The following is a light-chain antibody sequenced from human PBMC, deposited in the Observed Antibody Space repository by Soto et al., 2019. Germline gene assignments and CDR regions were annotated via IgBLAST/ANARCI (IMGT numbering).Light chain of an antibody. V-gene: IGKV3-20*01. Sequence: EIVLTQSPGTLSLSPGERATLSCRASQSVSSSYLAWYQQRPGQAPGLLIYDASNRATGIPARFSGSGSGTDFTLTISRLEPEDFAVYYCQQYAGSPGTFGQGTKVEIK. CDR1: QSVSSSY. J-gene: IGKJ1*01. CDR3: QQYAGSPGT. CDR2: DAS.